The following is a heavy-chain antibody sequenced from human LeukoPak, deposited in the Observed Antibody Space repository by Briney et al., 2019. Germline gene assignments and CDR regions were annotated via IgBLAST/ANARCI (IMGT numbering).Heavy chain of an antibody. CDR3: ARDLAVLGVVFTSYMDV. CDR1: GYAFISHG. V-gene: IGHV1-18*01. Sequence: TPVRVSCKASGYAFISHGIAWVRQAPGQGLEWMGWISTYSGNTHYAQKFQGRVTLSKDTSTTTAYLELRSLGSDDTAVYYCARDLAVLGVVFTSYMDVWGKGTPVT. D-gene: IGHD3-3*01. CDR2: ISTYSGNT. J-gene: IGHJ6*03.